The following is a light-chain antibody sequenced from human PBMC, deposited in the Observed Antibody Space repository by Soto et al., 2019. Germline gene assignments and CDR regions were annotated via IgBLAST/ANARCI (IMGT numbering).Light chain of an antibody. CDR1: HSVSSSY. CDR3: QQYGSSPPYT. J-gene: IGKJ3*01. CDR2: GAS. V-gene: IGKV3-20*01. Sequence: EIVLTQSPGTLSLSPGDRATLSCRASHSVSSSYLAWYQQKPGQAPRLLIYGASSRATGIPDRFSDSGSGTDFTLTISRLEPEDFAVYYCQQYGSSPPYTFGPGTKVDIK.